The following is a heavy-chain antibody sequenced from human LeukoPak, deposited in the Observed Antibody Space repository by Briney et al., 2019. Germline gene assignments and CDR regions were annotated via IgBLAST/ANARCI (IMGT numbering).Heavy chain of an antibody. CDR1: GFTFSTYG. CDR2: ITASGDGT. Sequence: GGSLRLSCAASGFTFSTYGMSWVRQAPGKGLQRVSGITASGDGTYYADSVKGRFTISRDNTKNSLYLQMHSLRAEDTAVYYCVRGMDVWGQGTTLTVSS. J-gene: IGHJ6*02. D-gene: IGHD4-17*01. CDR3: VRGMDV. V-gene: IGHV3-23*01.